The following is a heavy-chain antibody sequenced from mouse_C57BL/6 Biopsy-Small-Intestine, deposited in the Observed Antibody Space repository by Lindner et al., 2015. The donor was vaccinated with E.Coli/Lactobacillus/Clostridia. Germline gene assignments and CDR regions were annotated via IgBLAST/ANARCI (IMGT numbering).Heavy chain of an antibody. V-gene: IGHV1-19*01. CDR2: INPDNGGD. Sequence: VQLQESGPVLVKPGASVKMSCKASGYTFTDYYINWVKQSPGRSLEWIGAINPDNGGDRYKQNFKEKAALTADKSSNTAYMEFNSLTSDDSAVYYCAKGFEFWGQGTTLTVSS. CDR3: AKGFEF. J-gene: IGHJ2*01. CDR1: GYTFTDYY.